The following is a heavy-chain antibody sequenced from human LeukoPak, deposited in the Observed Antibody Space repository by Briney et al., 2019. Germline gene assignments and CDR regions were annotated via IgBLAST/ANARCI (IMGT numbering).Heavy chain of an antibody. Sequence: GASVKVSCKASGYTFTSYYMHWVRQAPGQGLEWMGIISPSGGSTSYAQKFQGRVTMTRDTSMSTVYMELSSLRSEDTAVYYCARDPGYCSGGSCPRYYYYHYGMDVWGQGTTVTVSS. CDR1: GYTFTSYY. V-gene: IGHV1-46*01. J-gene: IGHJ6*02. CDR2: ISPSGGST. CDR3: ARDPGYCSGGSCPRYYYYHYGMDV. D-gene: IGHD2-15*01.